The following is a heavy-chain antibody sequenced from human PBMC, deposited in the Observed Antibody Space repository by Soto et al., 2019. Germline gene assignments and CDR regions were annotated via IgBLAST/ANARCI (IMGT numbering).Heavy chain of an antibody. V-gene: IGHV1-69*01. CDR3: ARQVSGAHGGHFGY. J-gene: IGHJ4*02. D-gene: IGHD3-16*01. Sequence: QLQLLQSGAEVKKPGSSVNVSCKASGGTFGTYTISWVRQAPGQGLEWMGGIIPVYRTENYARKFQGRVTIIADESTDTAYMELSRLTSDDTAMYFCARQVSGAHGGHFGYWGQGTLVTVSS. CDR2: IIPVYRTE. CDR1: GGTFGTYT.